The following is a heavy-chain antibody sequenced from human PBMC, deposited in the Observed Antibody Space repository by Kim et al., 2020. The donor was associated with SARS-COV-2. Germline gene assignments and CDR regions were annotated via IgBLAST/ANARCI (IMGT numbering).Heavy chain of an antibody. CDR2: ISSSSSYI. J-gene: IGHJ4*02. D-gene: IGHD3-16*01. CDR3: ARDGFYDYVWGTIHMWYFDY. Sequence: GGSLRLSCAASGFTFSSYSMNWVRQAPGKGLEWVSSISSSSSYIYYADSVKGRFTISRDNAKNSLYLQMNSLRAEDTAVYYCARDGFYDYVWGTIHMWYFDYWGQGTLVTVSS. CDR1: GFTFSSYS. V-gene: IGHV3-21*01.